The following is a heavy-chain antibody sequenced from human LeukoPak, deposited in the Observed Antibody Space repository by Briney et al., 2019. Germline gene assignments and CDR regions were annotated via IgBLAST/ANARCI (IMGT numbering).Heavy chain of an antibody. J-gene: IGHJ4*02. CDR2: INHSGST. CDR3: ARGLGGVVTAIVDFDY. D-gene: IGHD2-21*02. CDR1: GGSFSGYY. Sequence: PSETLSLTCAVYGGSFSGYYWSWLRQPPGKGLEWIGEINHSGSTNYNPSLKSRVTISVDTFKNQFSLKLSSVTAADTAVYYCARGLGGVVTAIVDFDYWGQGTLVTVSS. V-gene: IGHV4-34*01.